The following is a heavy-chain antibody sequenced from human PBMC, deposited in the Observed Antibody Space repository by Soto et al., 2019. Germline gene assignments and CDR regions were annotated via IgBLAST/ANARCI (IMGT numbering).Heavy chain of an antibody. V-gene: IGHV3-23*01. CDR3: AKSFFSGSGSYRGWFDP. Sequence: GGSLRLSCAASGFMFSSYAMTWVRQAPGKGLEWVSVISGSGDNTYYADSVKGRFTISRDGSKDTLYLQMNSLRADDTAVYYCAKSFFSGSGSYRGWFDPWGQGTQVTVSS. J-gene: IGHJ5*02. CDR2: ISGSGDNT. D-gene: IGHD3-10*01. CDR1: GFMFSSYA.